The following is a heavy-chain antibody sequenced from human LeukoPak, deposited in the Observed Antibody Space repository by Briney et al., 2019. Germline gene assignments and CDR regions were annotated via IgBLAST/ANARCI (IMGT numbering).Heavy chain of an antibody. D-gene: IGHD3-16*01. CDR3: AGGKSHYYGMDV. V-gene: IGHV3-11*01. CDR1: GFTFSTNA. J-gene: IGHJ6*02. Sequence: GGSLRLSCLTSGFTFSTNAMSWIRQAPGKGLEWVSYISSSGTTIYHADSVRARFTISRDNAKNSLDLQMNSLRAEDTAVYFCAGGKSHYYGMDVWGQGTTVTVSS. CDR2: ISSSGTTI.